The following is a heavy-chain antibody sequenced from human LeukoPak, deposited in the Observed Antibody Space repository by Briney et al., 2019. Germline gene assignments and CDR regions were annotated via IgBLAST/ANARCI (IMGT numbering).Heavy chain of an antibody. CDR2: ISTYNGNT. V-gene: IGHV1-18*01. D-gene: IGHD7-27*01. CDR3: ARSGLGVYWGFDY. Sequence: VASVKVSCKASGYSFTTYGISWMRQAPGQGLEWMGWISTYNGNTNYAQKVQGRVTMTRDTSTSTVYMELSSLRSEDTAVYYCARSGLGVYWGFDYWGQGTLVTVSS. J-gene: IGHJ4*02. CDR1: GYSFTTYG.